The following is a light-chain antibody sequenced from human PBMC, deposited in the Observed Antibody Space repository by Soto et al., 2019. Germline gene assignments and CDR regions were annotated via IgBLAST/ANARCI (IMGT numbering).Light chain of an antibody. V-gene: IGKV1-5*03. CDR1: QTISNW. Sequence: DIQMTQSPSTLSASVGDRVTITCRASQTISNWLAWYQQRPGKAPNLLIYKASTLESGVSSRFSGRGSVTEFTLTISSLQPDDFATFYCQQYNTYPYTFGQGTKLDIK. CDR3: QQYNTYPYT. CDR2: KAS. J-gene: IGKJ2*01.